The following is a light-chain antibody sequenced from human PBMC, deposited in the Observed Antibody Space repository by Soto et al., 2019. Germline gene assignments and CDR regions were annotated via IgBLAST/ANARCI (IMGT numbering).Light chain of an antibody. Sequence: QSVLTQPASVSGSPGQSITISCTGTSSDVGGYNYVSWYQQHPGKTPKLMIYDVSNRPSGVSNRFSGSESGNTASLTTSGLQAEDEADYYCCSYTSSSTFVFGSGTKVTVL. V-gene: IGLV2-14*01. CDR3: CSYTSSSTFV. J-gene: IGLJ1*01. CDR1: SSDVGGYNY. CDR2: DVS.